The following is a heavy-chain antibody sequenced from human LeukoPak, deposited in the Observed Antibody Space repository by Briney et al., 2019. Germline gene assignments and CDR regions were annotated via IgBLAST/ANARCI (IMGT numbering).Heavy chain of an antibody. CDR2: ISSSSSTI. D-gene: IGHD2-15*01. V-gene: IGHV3-48*01. Sequence: PGGSLGLSCAASGFTFSSYSMNWVRQAPGKGLEWVSYISSSSSTIYYADSVKGRFTISRDNAKNSLYLQMNSLRAEDTAVYYCARRGYCSGGSCYWVGSFDYWGQGTLVTVSS. J-gene: IGHJ4*02. CDR1: GFTFSSYS. CDR3: ARRGYCSGGSCYWVGSFDY.